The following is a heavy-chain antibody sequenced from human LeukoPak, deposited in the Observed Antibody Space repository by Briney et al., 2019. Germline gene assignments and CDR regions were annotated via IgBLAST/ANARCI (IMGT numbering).Heavy chain of an antibody. V-gene: IGHV5-51*01. CDR1: GYIFTNYW. J-gene: IGHJ3*02. D-gene: IGHD1-26*01. CDR3: ARQGWELLKEAFDI. Sequence: GESLKISCKGSGYIFTNYWIGWVRQMPGKGLEWVGSIYPGDSDIRYSPSFQGQVTISADKSISTAYLQWSSLKATDTAMYYCARQGWELLKEAFDIWGQGTMVTVSS. CDR2: IYPGDSDI.